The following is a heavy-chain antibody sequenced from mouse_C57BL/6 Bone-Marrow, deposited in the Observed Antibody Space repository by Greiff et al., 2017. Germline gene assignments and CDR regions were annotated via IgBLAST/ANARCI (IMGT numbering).Heavy chain of an antibody. V-gene: IGHV5-9-1*02. CDR3: TREPGPND. J-gene: IGHJ2*01. CDR1: GFTFSSYA. D-gene: IGHD3-3*01. CDR2: ISSGGDYI. Sequence: EVKLMESGEGLVKPGGSLKLSCAASGFTFSSYAMSWVRQTPEKRLEWVAYISSGGDYIYYADPVQGRFTISRDNARNTLYLQMSSLKSEDTAMYYCTREPGPNDWGQGTTLTVSS.